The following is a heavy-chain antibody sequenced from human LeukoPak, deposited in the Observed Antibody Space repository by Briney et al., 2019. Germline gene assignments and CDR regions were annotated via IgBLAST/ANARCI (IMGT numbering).Heavy chain of an antibody. J-gene: IGHJ4*02. V-gene: IGHV4-39*01. Sequence: PSETLSLTCTVSGGSISSSSYYWGWIRQPPGKGLEWIGSIYYSGSTYYNPSLKSRVTISVDTSKNQFSLKLSSVTAADTAVYYCARHGVGAARVFAYWGQGTLVTVSS. CDR1: GGSISSSSYY. D-gene: IGHD6-6*01. CDR3: ARHGVGAARVFAY. CDR2: IYYSGST.